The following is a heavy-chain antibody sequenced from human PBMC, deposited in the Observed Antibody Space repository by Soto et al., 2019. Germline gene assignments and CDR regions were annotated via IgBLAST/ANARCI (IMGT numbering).Heavy chain of an antibody. D-gene: IGHD3-10*01. CDR2: IIGDGSGA. CDR1: EFTLSTYW. Sequence: EVQLVESGGGSVQPGASLRLSCAASEFTLSTYWMHWVRQAPGKGLVWVSRIIGDGSGANYADSVKGRFTISRDNAKNTLYLQMNSLRAEDTAVYYCARARVHGSGSLDYWGQGILVTVSS. CDR3: ARARVHGSGSLDY. J-gene: IGHJ4*02. V-gene: IGHV3-74*01.